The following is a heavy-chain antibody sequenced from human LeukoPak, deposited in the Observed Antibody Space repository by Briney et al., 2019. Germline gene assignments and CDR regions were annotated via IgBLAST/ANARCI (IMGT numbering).Heavy chain of an antibody. CDR3: ARAVGGSYRYKGLLDY. CDR1: GGSISSSNW. V-gene: IGHV4-4*02. CDR2: IYHSGST. J-gene: IGHJ4*02. Sequence: SGTLSLTCAVSGGSISSSNWWSWVRQPPGKGLEWIGEIYHSGSTNYNPSLKSRVTISVDTSKNQFSPKLSSVTAADTAVYYCARAVGGSYRYKGLLDYWGQGTLVTVTS. D-gene: IGHD3-16*02.